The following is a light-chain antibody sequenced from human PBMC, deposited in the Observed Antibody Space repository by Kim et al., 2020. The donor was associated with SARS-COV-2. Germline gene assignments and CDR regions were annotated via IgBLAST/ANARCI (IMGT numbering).Light chain of an antibody. CDR1: DIGSKG. CDR2: SDS. CDR3: QVWDSSGDHMI. Sequence: APGKTARIPCGGDDIGSKGVHWYQQKPGQAPVLVMFSDSDRPSGIPERFSGSNSANTATLTISRVEAGDEAGYYCQVWDSSGDHMIFGGGTQLTVL. J-gene: IGLJ2*01. V-gene: IGLV3-21*04.